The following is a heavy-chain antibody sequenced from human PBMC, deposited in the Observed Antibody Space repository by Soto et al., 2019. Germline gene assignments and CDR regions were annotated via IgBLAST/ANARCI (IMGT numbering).Heavy chain of an antibody. J-gene: IGHJ6*02. Sequence: SVKGSCEASEGTFSSYTISWVRQAPGQGLEWMGRITPICGITNYSQKFQGRVTITRDTSTSTAYMELSSLRSEDTAVYYCATPPVFGELSGDNYYYGMDVWGQGTTVTVSS. CDR1: EGTFSSYT. CDR3: ATPPVFGELSGDNYYYGMDV. D-gene: IGHD3-10*02. V-gene: IGHV1-69*02. CDR2: ITPICGIT.